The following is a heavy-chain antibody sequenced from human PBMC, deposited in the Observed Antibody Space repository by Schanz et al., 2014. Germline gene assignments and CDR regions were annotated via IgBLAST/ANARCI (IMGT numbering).Heavy chain of an antibody. V-gene: IGHV3-7*05. D-gene: IGHD3-3*01. Sequence: EVQLVESGGGLVQPGESLRLSCAASGFSFSNYWMSWVRQAPGKGLEWVANIKQDGSEKYYVDSVKGRFSITRDNGETSVYLQINSLRVEDTAVYYCARFLARYQYYGVDVWGQGTTVIDSS. CDR3: ARFLARYQYYGVDV. J-gene: IGHJ6*02. CDR1: GFSFSNYW. CDR2: IKQDGSEK.